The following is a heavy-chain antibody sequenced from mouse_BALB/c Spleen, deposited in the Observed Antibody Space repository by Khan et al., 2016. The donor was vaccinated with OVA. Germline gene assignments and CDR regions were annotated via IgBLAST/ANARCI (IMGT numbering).Heavy chain of an antibody. D-gene: IGHD1-1*01. V-gene: IGHV1-77*01. CDR1: GYTFTDYV. J-gene: IGHJ3*01. CDR3: AGSYDGAWFAY. Sequence: QVQLQQPGPELVKPGASVKMSCKASGYTFTDYVISWVNQSTGQGLEWIGEIYPGSGRTYYNERFKDKATLTADKSSNPSYMQLSSLTSEDSAVYFCAGSYDGAWFAYWGQGTLVTVSA. CDR2: IYPGSGRT.